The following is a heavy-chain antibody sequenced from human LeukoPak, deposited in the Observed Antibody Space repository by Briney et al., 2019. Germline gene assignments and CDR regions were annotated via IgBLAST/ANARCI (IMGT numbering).Heavy chain of an antibody. J-gene: IGHJ3*02. Sequence: GGSLRLSCAASGFTFSDYCMHWVRQAPGKGLEWVTLIWNDGSNKYYAYSVKGRFTICRDNSKNTLYLEMDSLRAEDTAVYYCAGDPPYSGYAFHIWGQGTMVTVSS. D-gene: IGHD1-26*01. V-gene: IGHV3-33*01. CDR3: AGDPPYSGYAFHI. CDR2: IWNDGSNK. CDR1: GFTFSDYC.